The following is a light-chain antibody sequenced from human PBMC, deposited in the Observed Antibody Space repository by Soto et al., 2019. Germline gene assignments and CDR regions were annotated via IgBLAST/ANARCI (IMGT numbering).Light chain of an antibody. Sequence: EIVLTQSPATLSLSPGERATLSCRASQSVSSFLAWYQHKPGQAPRLLIYDASNRATGIPARFSGSGSGTDFTLTISSLEPEDFAVYYCQQRSHWPPTFGQGTKLEIK. CDR2: DAS. J-gene: IGKJ2*01. CDR3: QQRSHWPPT. V-gene: IGKV3-11*01. CDR1: QSVSSF.